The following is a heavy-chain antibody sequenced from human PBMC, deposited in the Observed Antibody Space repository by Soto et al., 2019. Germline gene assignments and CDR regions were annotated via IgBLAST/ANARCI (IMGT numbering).Heavy chain of an antibody. CDR3: ARTTMVRGVNNNWFDP. V-gene: IGHV1-8*01. CDR2: MNPNSGNT. Sequence: GASVKVSCKASGYTFTSYDINWVRQATGQGLEWMGWMNPNSGNTGYAQKFQGRVTMTRNTSISTAYMELSSLRSEDTAVYYCARTTMVRGVNNNWFDPWGQGTLVTVSS. J-gene: IGHJ5*02. CDR1: GYTFTSYD. D-gene: IGHD3-10*01.